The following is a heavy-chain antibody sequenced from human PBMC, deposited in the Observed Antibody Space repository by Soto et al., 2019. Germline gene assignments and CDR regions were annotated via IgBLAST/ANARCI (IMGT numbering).Heavy chain of an antibody. Sequence: ETLSLTCAVYGGSFSGYYWSWIRQPPGKGLEWIGEINHSGSTNYNPSLKSRVTISVDTSKNQFSLKLSSVTAADTAVYYCARGRIPALGANFDYWGQGTLVTVSS. J-gene: IGHJ4*02. CDR2: INHSGST. CDR3: ARGRIPALGANFDY. D-gene: IGHD1-26*01. V-gene: IGHV4-34*01. CDR1: GGSFSGYY.